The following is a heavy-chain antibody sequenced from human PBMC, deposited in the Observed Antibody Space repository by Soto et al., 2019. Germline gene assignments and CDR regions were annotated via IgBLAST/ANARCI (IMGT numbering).Heavy chain of an antibody. J-gene: IGHJ5*02. CDR2: IYHSGST. V-gene: IGHV4-4*02. D-gene: IGHD3-22*01. CDR3: ARGDSSGYYSDLSGFDP. CDR1: GGSISSSNW. Sequence: SETLSLTCAVSGGSISSSNWWSWVRQPPGKGLEWIGEIYHSGSTNYNPSLKSRVTISVDKSKNQFSLKLSSVTAADTAVYYCARGDSSGYYSDLSGFDPWGQGTLVTVSS.